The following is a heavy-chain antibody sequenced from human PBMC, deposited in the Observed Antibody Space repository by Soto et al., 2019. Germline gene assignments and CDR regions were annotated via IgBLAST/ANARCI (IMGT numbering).Heavy chain of an antibody. J-gene: IGHJ4*02. V-gene: IGHV3-53*01. CDR3: ARVKRGDGYDVDD. D-gene: IGHD5-12*01. CDR1: GFTVSSNY. Sequence: GGSLSLSCAASGFTVSSNYMSWVRQAPGTGLEWVSVIYSGGSTYYADSVKGRFTISRDNSKNTLYLQMNSLRAEDTDVYYCARVKRGDGYDVDDWGQGTLVTVYS. CDR2: IYSGGST.